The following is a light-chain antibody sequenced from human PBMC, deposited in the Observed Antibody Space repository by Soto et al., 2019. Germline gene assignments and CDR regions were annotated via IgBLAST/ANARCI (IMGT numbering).Light chain of an antibody. CDR2: DAS. CDR3: QQYNTHAGT. Sequence: DIPMTQSPSPLSASLGDRVTITCRASQTVNAWLAWYQQKPGQATKPLSYDASILESGVPARLSGSGSGTEFIPTISSQQPDDVGTYYFQQYNTHAGTFGQGTKVEIK. CDR1: QTVNAW. J-gene: IGKJ1*01. V-gene: IGKV1-5*01.